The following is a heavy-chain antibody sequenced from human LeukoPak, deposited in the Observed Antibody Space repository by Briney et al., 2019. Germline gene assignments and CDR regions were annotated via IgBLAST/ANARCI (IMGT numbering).Heavy chain of an antibody. CDR2: ISSSGRTI. CDR3: ARGEYYFDY. CDR1: GFTFNNYQ. Sequence: PGGSLRLSCAASGFTFNNYQMNWVRQAPGKGLACISYISSSGRTIYYADSLKGRFTVSRDNAKNSLYLRMNNLRAEDTAVYYCARGEYYFDYWGQGTLVTVSS. J-gene: IGHJ4*02. V-gene: IGHV3-48*03.